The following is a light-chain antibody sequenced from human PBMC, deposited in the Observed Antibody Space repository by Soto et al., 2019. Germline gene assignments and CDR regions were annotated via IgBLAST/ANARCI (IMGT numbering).Light chain of an antibody. CDR2: KVS. CDR1: QSLAYSDGNTY. J-gene: IGKJ2*01. CDR3: MQGTHWPPYT. Sequence: DVVMTQSPLSLPVTLGQPASISCRSSQSLAYSDGNTYLNWFQQRPGQSARRLLYKVSNRDSGVPDRFSGSGSGTDFTLKISRVEAEDVGVYYCMQGTHWPPYTFGQGTKLEIK. V-gene: IGKV2-30*01.